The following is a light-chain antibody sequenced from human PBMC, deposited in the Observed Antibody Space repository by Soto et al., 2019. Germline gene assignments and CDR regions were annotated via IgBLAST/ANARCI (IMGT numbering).Light chain of an antibody. V-gene: IGLV1-47*02. CDR1: SSNIGSNF. CDR3: AAWDDSLSVRYV. J-gene: IGLJ1*01. Sequence: QAVVTQPPSASGTPGQRVTISCSGSSSNIGSNFVYWYQQRPGTAPRLLIYNNDQRPSGVPDRFSGSKSGTSASLAISGLRSEDEADYYCAAWDDSLSVRYVFGTGTKVTVL. CDR2: NND.